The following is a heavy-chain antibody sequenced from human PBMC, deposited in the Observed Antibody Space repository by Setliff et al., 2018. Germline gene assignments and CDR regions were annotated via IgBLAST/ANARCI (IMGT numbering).Heavy chain of an antibody. CDR2: ISPDSIHI. CDR1: GFSFRTFS. Sequence: PGGSLRLSCAASGFSFRTFSMHWVRQAPGQGLEWVSSISPDSIHIYYADSVKGRFTITRDNARDSLYLHMTSLGAEDTAVYYCARSPANGGHDAFDIWGQGTMVTVSS. CDR3: ARSPANGGHDAFDI. J-gene: IGHJ3*02. V-gene: IGHV3-21*01. D-gene: IGHD6-25*01.